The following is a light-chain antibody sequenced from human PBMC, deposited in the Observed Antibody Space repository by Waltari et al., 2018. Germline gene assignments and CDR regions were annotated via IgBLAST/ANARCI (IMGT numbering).Light chain of an antibody. J-gene: IGLJ2*01. Sequence: QSALTHPPSASGPPGQSLPIYCTGTSSDLVSSKYLSWYQHHPPKAPKLMIYEVNRRPSGVPGRFSSSKSVITASLTVSGLQADDEADYYCSSYAGSSNLIFGGGTKLTVL. CDR3: SSYAGSSNLI. CDR1: SSDLVSSKY. V-gene: IGLV2-8*01. CDR2: EVN.